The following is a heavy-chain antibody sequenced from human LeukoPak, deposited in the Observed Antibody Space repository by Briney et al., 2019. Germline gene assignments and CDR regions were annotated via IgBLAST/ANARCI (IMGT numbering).Heavy chain of an antibody. CDR3: ARGWSGYSSGWYHDY. D-gene: IGHD6-19*01. V-gene: IGHV4-59*12. CDR2: IYYSGST. Sequence: PSETLSLTCTVSGGSISSYYWSWIRQPPGKGLEWIGYIYYSGSTNYNPSLKSRVTISVDTSKNQFSLKLSSVTAADTAVYYCARGWSGYSSGWYHDYWGQGTLVTVSS. CDR1: GGSISSYY. J-gene: IGHJ4*02.